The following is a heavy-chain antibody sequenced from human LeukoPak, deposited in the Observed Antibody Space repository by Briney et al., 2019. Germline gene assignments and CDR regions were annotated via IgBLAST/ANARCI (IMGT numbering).Heavy chain of an antibody. CDR1: GYTFTSYG. J-gene: IGHJ6*03. D-gene: IGHD6-6*01. CDR3: AREAARSLDYYYMDV. Sequence: ASVKVSCKASGYTFTSYGISWVRQAPGQGLEWMGWISAYNGNTNYAQKLQGRVTMTTDTSTSTAYMELRSLRSDDTAVYYCAREAARSLDYYYMDVWGKGTTVTVSS. V-gene: IGHV1-18*01. CDR2: ISAYNGNT.